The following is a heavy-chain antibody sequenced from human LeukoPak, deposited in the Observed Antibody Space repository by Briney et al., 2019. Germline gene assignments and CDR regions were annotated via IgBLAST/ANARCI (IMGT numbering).Heavy chain of an antibody. CDR2: IIPISGTA. D-gene: IGHD6-13*01. V-gene: IGHV1-69*05. J-gene: IGHJ6*03. Sequence: SVTVSCKASGGTFSSHAIAWVRQAPGQGPEWMGGIIPISGTANYARKFQGRVTITTDESTSTAYMELSGLRSEDTAVYYCASNTLAADEYYYYYMDVWGKGTTVTVSS. CDR3: ASNTLAADEYYYYYMDV. CDR1: GGTFSSHA.